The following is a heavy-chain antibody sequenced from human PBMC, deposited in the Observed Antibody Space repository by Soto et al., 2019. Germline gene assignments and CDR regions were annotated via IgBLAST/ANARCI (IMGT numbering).Heavy chain of an antibody. Sequence: GESLTISDRGSGYSFTNYWITWVRLMPGKGLEWMGRIDPSDSYTNYSPSFQGHVTLSSDKSISTAYLQWSRLKSSYTAMYYCARLRHYNYDMYVGGQGTTVTAS. J-gene: IGHJ6*02. V-gene: IGHV5-10-1*01. CDR1: GYSFTNYW. CDR2: IDPSDSYT. CDR3: ARLRHYNYDMYV.